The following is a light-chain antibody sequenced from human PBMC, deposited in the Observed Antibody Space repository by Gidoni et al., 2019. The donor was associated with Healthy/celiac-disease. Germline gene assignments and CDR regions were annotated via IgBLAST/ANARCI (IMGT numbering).Light chain of an antibody. J-gene: IGKJ2*04. V-gene: IGKV4-1*01. CDR2: WAS. Sequence: DIVMTQSPDPLAGSLGERATIHCKSSQSVLYSSNNKNHLASYQQKPGQPPKLLIYWASTREAGVPDRISGGGSGTDFTLTISSLQEEDVAVYYCQQYYSTPCSFGQGTKLEIK. CDR1: QSVLYSSNNKNH. CDR3: QQYYSTPCS.